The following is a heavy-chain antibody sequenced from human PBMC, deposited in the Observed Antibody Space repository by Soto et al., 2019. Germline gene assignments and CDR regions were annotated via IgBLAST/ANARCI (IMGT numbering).Heavy chain of an antibody. CDR1: GGSISSSSYY. V-gene: IGHV4-39*01. D-gene: IGHD6-19*01. CDR3: ARHASLAVAGRGHDY. CDR2: IYYSGST. Sequence: NPSETLSLTCTVSGGSISSSSYYWGWIRQPPGKGLEWIGSIYYSGSTYYNPSLKSRVTISVDTSKNQFSLKLSSVTAADTAVYYCARHASLAVAGRGHDYWGQGTLVTVSS. J-gene: IGHJ4*02.